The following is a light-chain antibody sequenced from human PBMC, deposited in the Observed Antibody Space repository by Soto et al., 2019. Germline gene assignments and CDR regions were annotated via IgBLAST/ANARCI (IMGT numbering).Light chain of an antibody. CDR3: SSSTCSSTLYV. CDR1: SSDVGGYNY. CDR2: DVS. V-gene: IGLV2-14*01. Sequence: QSVLTQPASVSGSPGQSITISCTGTSSDVGGYNYVSWYQQHPGKAPKPMIYDVSNRPSGVSNRFSGSKSGNTASLTVSGLQAEDEADYYCSSSTCSSTLYVFGTGTNVT. J-gene: IGLJ1*01.